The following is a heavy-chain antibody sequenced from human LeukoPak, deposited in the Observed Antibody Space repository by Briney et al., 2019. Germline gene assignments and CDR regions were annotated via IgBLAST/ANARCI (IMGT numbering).Heavy chain of an antibody. J-gene: IGHJ4*02. Sequence: SVKVSCRASGGTFSSYAISWVRQAPGQGLEWMGRIIPILGIANYAQKFQGRVTITADKSTSTAYMELSSLRSEDTAVYYFASAWYSSSPGFLDYWGQGTLVTVSS. CDR1: GGTFSSYA. V-gene: IGHV1-69*04. CDR2: IIPILGIA. CDR3: ASAWYSSSPGFLDY. D-gene: IGHD6-13*01.